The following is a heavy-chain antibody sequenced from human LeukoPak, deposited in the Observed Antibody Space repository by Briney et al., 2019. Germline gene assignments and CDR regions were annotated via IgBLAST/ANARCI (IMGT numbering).Heavy chain of an antibody. CDR1: GYSISSGYY. V-gene: IGHV4-38-2*02. D-gene: IGHD2-15*01. CDR2: IYHSGST. Sequence: SETLSLTCTVSGYSISSGYYWGWIRQPPGKGLEWIGSIYHSGSTYYNPSLKSRVTISVDTSKNQFSLKLSSVTAADTAVYYCARGYSGEYFDYWGQGTLVTVSS. CDR3: ARGYSGEYFDY. J-gene: IGHJ4*02.